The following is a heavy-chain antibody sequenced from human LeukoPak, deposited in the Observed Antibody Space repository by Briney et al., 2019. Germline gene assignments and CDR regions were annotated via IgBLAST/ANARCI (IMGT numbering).Heavy chain of an antibody. V-gene: IGHV3-23*01. CDR2: ISGSGGST. CDR1: GFTFSSYA. Sequence: GGSLRLSCAASGFTFSSYAMSWVRQAPGKGLEWVSDISGSGGSTYYADSVKGRFTISRDNSKNTLYLQMNSLRAEDTAVYYCAKVYNYYDSSGPAYWGQGTLVTVSS. D-gene: IGHD3-22*01. J-gene: IGHJ4*02. CDR3: AKVYNYYDSSGPAY.